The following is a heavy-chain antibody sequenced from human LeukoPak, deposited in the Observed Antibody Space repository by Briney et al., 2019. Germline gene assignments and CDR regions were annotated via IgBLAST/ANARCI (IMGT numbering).Heavy chain of an antibody. CDR3: ARGQILTGYYPLYFYMDV. J-gene: IGHJ6*03. CDR2: IYHSGST. D-gene: IGHD3-9*01. V-gene: IGHV4-4*02. CDR1: GGSISSSNW. Sequence: SETPSLTCAVSGGSISSSNWWSWVRQPPGKGLEWIGEIYHSGSTNYNPSLKSRVTISLDKSKNQFSLRLSSVTAADTAVYYCARGQILTGYYPLYFYMDVWGKGTTVTVSS.